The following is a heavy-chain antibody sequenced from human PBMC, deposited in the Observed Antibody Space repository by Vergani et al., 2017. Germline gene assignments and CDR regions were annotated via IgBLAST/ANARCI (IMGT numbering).Heavy chain of an antibody. CDR3: AREGAGLGGDSSGPPAY. D-gene: IGHD3-22*01. Sequence: EVQLVESGGGLVQPGGSLRLSCAASGFTFSSYEMNWVRQAPGKGLEWVSYISSSGSTIYYADSVKGLFTISRDNAKNSLYLQMNSLRDEDTAVYYCAREGAGLGGDSSGPPAYWGQGTLVTVSS. CDR2: ISSSGSTI. J-gene: IGHJ4*02. CDR1: GFTFSSYE. V-gene: IGHV3-48*03.